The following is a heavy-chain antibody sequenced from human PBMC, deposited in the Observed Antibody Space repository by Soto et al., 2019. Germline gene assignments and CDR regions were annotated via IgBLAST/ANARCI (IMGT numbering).Heavy chain of an antibody. D-gene: IGHD1-26*01. Sequence: PSETLSLTCAVYGGSFSGYYWSWIRQPPGKGLEWIGEINHSGSTNYNPSLKSRVTISVDTSKNQFSLKLSSVTAADTAVYYCARGHSIVGAQRSWGQGTLVTVSS. CDR3: ARGHSIVGAQRS. V-gene: IGHV4-34*01. J-gene: IGHJ4*01. CDR2: INHSGST. CDR1: GGSFSGYY.